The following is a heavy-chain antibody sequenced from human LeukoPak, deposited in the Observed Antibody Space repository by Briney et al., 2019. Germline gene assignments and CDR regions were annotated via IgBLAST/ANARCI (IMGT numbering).Heavy chain of an antibody. V-gene: IGHV1-18*01. CDR1: GYTFTNFP. J-gene: IGHJ3*02. D-gene: IGHD2-21*01. CDR2: ISAYNGYT. CDR3: ARDHCGGDCYPRADAFDI. Sequence: ASVKVSCKASGYTFTNFPIGWVRQAPGQGLEWMGWISAYNGYTKYAPSLQGRVTMTTDTSTSTAYMQLRSLRSDDTAMYYCARDHCGGDCYPRADAFDIWGQGTMVTVSS.